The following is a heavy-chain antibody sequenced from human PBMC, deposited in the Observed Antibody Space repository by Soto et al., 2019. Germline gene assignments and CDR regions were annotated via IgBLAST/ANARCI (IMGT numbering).Heavy chain of an antibody. CDR1: GGSISSSSYY. D-gene: IGHD6-13*01. CDR3: ARHQSHSSSYVDP. J-gene: IGHJ5*02. V-gene: IGHV4-39*01. CDR2: IYYSGST. Sequence: SETLSLTCTVSGGSISSSSYYWGWIRQPPGKGLERIGSIYYSGSTYYNTSLKSRVTISVDTSKNQISLKLSSVTAADTAVYYCARHQSHSSSYVDPWGQGTLVTVSS.